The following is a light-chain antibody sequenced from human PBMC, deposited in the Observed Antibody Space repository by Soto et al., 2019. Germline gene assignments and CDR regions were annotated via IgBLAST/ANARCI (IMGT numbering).Light chain of an antibody. V-gene: IGLV2-8*01. CDR2: EVN. J-gene: IGLJ1*01. Sequence: QSALTQPPSASGSPGQSVTISCTGTISDVGGYNYVAWYQQHPGKAPKLMIYEVNKRPSGVPYRFSGSKSGSTASLTVSGLQAEDEADYYCSSYAGSSTYVFGTGTKLTVL. CDR3: SSYAGSSTYV. CDR1: ISDVGGYNY.